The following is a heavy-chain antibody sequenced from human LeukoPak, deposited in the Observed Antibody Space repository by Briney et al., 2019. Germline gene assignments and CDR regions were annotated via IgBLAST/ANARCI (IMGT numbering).Heavy chain of an antibody. D-gene: IGHD3-3*01. CDR3: AKILDFWGDRNAFDI. Sequence: GGSLRPSCAASGFTFSSYSMNWVRQAPGKGLEWVSSISSSSSYIYYADSVKGRFTISRDNSKNTLYLQMNSLRAEDTAVYYCAKILDFWGDRNAFDIWGQGTMVTVSS. CDR1: GFTFSSYS. CDR2: ISSSSSYI. J-gene: IGHJ3*02. V-gene: IGHV3-21*04.